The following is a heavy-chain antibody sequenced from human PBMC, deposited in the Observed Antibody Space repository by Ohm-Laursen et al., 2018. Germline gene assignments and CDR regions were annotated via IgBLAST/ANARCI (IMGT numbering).Heavy chain of an antibody. CDR3: AREVAAAEPYFDY. CDR1: GFTFSSYG. CDR2: ISSSSSYI. V-gene: IGHV3-21*01. D-gene: IGHD6-13*01. Sequence: SLRLSCSASGFTFSSYGMHWVRQAPGKGLEWVSSISSSSSYIYYADSVKGRFTISRDNAKNSLYLQMNSLRAEDTAVYYCAREVAAAEPYFDYWGQGTLVTVSS. J-gene: IGHJ4*02.